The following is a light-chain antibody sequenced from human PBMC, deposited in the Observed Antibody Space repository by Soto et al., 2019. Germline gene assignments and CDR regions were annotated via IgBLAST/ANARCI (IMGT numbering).Light chain of an antibody. Sequence: QAVVSQEPSFSGSPGGTVTLTCGLTSGSVLTSYYPTWYQQTPGQAPRTLIYSTNIRSSGVPDRVSGSILGNKAALTIPGAQAEDESDYYCALYVGTGAVVFGGGTKLTVL. CDR2: STN. CDR1: SGSVLTSYY. CDR3: ALYVGTGAVV. J-gene: IGLJ2*01. V-gene: IGLV8-61*01.